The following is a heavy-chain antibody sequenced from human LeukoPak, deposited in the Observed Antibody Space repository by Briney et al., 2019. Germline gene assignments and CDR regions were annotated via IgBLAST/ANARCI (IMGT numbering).Heavy chain of an antibody. Sequence: GASVKVSCKASGYTFTGYYMHWVRQAPGQGLEWMGRINPNSGGTNYAQKFQGRVTMTRDTSISTAYMELSRLRSDDTAVYYCARGDYDFWSGLDYWGQGTLVTVSS. J-gene: IGHJ4*02. D-gene: IGHD3-3*01. CDR2: INPNSGGT. CDR3: ARGDYDFWSGLDY. CDR1: GYTFTGYY. V-gene: IGHV1-2*06.